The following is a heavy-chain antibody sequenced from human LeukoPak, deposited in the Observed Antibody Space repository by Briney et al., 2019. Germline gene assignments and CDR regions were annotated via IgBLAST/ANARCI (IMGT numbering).Heavy chain of an antibody. CDR3: AKDLEGSPPLPFDP. J-gene: IGHJ5*02. V-gene: IGHV3-30*18. CDR1: GFTFSQYG. CDR2: ISHDGSNK. D-gene: IGHD2-15*01. Sequence: GGSLRLSCAASGFTFSQYGMHWARQAPGKGLEWVAVISHDGSNKYYAGSVKGRFTISRDNSKNTLYLQMNSLRAEDTAVYYCAKDLEGSPPLPFDPWGQGTLVTVSS.